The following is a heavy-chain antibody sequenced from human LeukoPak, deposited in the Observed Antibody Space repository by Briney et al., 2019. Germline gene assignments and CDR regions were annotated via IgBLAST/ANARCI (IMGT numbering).Heavy chain of an antibody. V-gene: IGHV1-46*01. CDR2: INPSGGRT. D-gene: IGHD3-22*01. CDR3: ARDWFSDSSGYYPSPGFDY. CDR1: GYTFTSYY. Sequence: ASVTVSFKASGYTFTSYYMHWVQQAPGQGIEWMGIINPSGGRTSYAQKFQCRVTMTRDTSTSTVYMELSSLRSEDTAVYYCARDWFSDSSGYYPSPGFDYWGQGTLVTVSS. J-gene: IGHJ4*02.